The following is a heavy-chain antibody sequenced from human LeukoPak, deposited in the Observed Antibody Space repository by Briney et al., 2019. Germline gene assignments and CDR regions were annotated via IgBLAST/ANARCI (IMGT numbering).Heavy chain of an antibody. CDR1: GYTFTSYY. CDR3: ARLGSVAYYDFWSGSGYYMDV. J-gene: IGHJ6*03. D-gene: IGHD3-3*01. V-gene: IGHV1-46*01. Sequence: GASVKVSCKASGYTFTSYYMHWVRQAPGQGLEWMGIINPSGGSTSYAQKFQGRVTMTRDMSTSTVYMELRSLRSDDTAVYYCARLGSVAYYDFWSGSGYYMDVWGKGTTVTVSS. CDR2: INPSGGST.